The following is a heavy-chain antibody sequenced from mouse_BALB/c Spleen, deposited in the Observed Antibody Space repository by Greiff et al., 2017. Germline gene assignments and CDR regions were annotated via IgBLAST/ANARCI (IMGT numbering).Heavy chain of an antibody. V-gene: IGHV3-2*02. CDR3: ARRTYYGSDY. J-gene: IGHJ2*01. CDR1: GYSITSDYA. D-gene: IGHD1-1*01. CDR2: ISYSGST. Sequence: EVKLQESGPGLVKPSQSLSLTCTVTGYSITSDYAWNWIRQFPGNKLEWMGYISYSGSTSYNPSLKSRISITRDTSKNQFFLQLNSVTTEDTAIYYCARRTYYGSDYWGQGTTLTVSS.